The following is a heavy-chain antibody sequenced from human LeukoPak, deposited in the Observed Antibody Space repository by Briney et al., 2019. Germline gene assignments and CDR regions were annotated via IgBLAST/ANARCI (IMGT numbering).Heavy chain of an antibody. CDR2: ISGSGGST. J-gene: IGHJ4*02. CDR1: GFTSSSYA. CDR3: ARDSNWNNGGFDY. V-gene: IGHV3-23*01. D-gene: IGHD1/OR15-1a*01. Sequence: PGGSLRLSCAASGFTSSSYAMSRVRQAPGKGLEWVSGISGSGGSTYYADSVKGRFTISRDNVKNTLHLQMSSLRAEDTAIYYCARDSNWNNGGFDYWGQGTLVTVSA.